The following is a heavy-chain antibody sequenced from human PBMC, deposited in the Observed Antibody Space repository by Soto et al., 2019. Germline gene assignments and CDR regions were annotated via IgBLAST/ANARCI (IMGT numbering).Heavy chain of an antibody. J-gene: IGHJ4*02. CDR3: ARTRLPSQSDY. CDR1: GGSFSGYY. V-gene: IGHV4-34*01. Sequence: LSLTCAVYGGSFSGYYWSWIRQPPGKGLEWIGEINHSGSTNYNPSLKSRVTISVDTPKNQFSLKLSSVTAADTAVYYCARTRLPSQSDYWGQGTLVTVSS. CDR2: INHSGST.